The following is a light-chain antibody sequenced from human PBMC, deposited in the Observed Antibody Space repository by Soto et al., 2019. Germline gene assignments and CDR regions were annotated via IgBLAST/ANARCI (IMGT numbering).Light chain of an antibody. CDR2: GAS. Sequence: EIVMTQSPATLSVSPGERATLSCKASQSVSSDLAWYQQKPGQAPRLLIYGASTRATGIPARFSGSGSGTDFTLTISSLQSEDFAVYYCQQYNNWPPLTFGGGTKVE. CDR3: QQYNNWPPLT. CDR1: QSVSSD. J-gene: IGKJ4*01. V-gene: IGKV3-15*01.